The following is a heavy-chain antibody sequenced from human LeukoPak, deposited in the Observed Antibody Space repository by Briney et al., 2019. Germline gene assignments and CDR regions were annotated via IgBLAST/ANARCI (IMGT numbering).Heavy chain of an antibody. CDR2: INHSGST. V-gene: IGHV4-34*01. J-gene: IGHJ4*02. CDR1: GGSFSGYY. CDR3: ARVGIGYCSSTSCLGYFDY. Sequence: MPSETLSLTCAVYGGSFSGYYWSWIRQPPGKGLEWIGEINHSGSTNYNPSLKSRVTISVDTSKNQFSLKLSSVTAADTAVYYCARVGIGYCSSTSCLGYFDYWGQGTLVTVSS. D-gene: IGHD2-2*01.